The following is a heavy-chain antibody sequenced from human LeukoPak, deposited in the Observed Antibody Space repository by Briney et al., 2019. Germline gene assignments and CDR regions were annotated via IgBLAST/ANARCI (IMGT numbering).Heavy chain of an antibody. D-gene: IGHD4-11*01. CDR3: AKMGTRLNDYDAFDI. V-gene: IGHV3-23*01. CDR2: ISGSGGST. Sequence: GGSLRLSCAASGFTFSSYAMSWVRQAPGKGLEWVSAISGSGGSTYYADSVKGRFTTSRDNSKNTLYLQMNSLRAEDTAVYYCAKMGTRLNDYDAFDIWGQGTMVTVSS. J-gene: IGHJ3*02. CDR1: GFTFSSYA.